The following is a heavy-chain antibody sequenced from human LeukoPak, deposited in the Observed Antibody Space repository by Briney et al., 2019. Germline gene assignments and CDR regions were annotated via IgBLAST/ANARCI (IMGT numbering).Heavy chain of an antibody. CDR1: GGSISSGGYY. CDR2: IYYSGST. D-gene: IGHD3-10*01. CDR3: AREHGSGSYATDY. Sequence: SETLSLTCTVSGGSISSGGYYWSWIRQHPGKGLEWIGYIYYSGSTYYNPSLKSRVTISVDTSKNQFSLKLSSVTAADTAVYYCAREHGSGSYATDYWGQGTLVTVSS. J-gene: IGHJ4*02. V-gene: IGHV4-31*03.